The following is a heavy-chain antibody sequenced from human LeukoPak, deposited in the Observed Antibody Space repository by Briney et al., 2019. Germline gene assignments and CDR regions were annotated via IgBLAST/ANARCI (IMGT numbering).Heavy chain of an antibody. D-gene: IGHD3-16*02. CDR3: AREHCAGGYCYFLDY. CDR1: DYPISSGYF. Sequence: PSETLSLTCSVTDYPISSGYFWGWIRQPPQKGLEWIATISHSGSTYFNPSLKSRVIVSIDASKNHFSLNLTSVTAADTAVYYCAREHCAGGYCYFLDYWGQGTLVTVSS. CDR2: ISHSGST. V-gene: IGHV4-38-2*02. J-gene: IGHJ4*02.